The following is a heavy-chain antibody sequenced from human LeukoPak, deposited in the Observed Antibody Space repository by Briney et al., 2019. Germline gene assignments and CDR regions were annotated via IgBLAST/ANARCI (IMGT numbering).Heavy chain of an antibody. CDR3: ARDPYSSGWYESDY. CDR1: GYTFTSYA. CDR2: INAGNGNT. J-gene: IGHJ4*02. D-gene: IGHD6-19*01. V-gene: IGHV1-3*01. Sequence: GASVKVSCKASGYTFTSYAMHWVRQAPGQRLEWMGWINAGNGNTKYSQKFQGRVTITRDTSASTAYMELSSLRSGDTAVYYCARDPYSSGWYESDYWGQGTLVTVSS.